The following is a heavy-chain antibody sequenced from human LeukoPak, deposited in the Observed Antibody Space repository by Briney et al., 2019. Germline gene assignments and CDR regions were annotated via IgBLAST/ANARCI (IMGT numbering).Heavy chain of an antibody. Sequence: SETLSLTCTVSGYSISSGYYWSWIRQPPGKGLEWIGNIFYSGITYYNPSLRSRVTIAIDTSKSQFSLKLSSVTAADTAVYYCARHPGDIVVVPAVLYYFDYWGQGTLVTVSS. CDR2: IFYSGIT. J-gene: IGHJ4*02. V-gene: IGHV4-38-2*02. CDR1: GYSISSGYY. D-gene: IGHD2-2*01. CDR3: ARHPGDIVVVPAVLYYFDY.